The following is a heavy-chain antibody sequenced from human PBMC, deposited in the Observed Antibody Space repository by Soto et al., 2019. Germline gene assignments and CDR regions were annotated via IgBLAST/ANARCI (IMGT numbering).Heavy chain of an antibody. J-gene: IGHJ5*02. CDR3: AKDLTRQLAYWLDP. V-gene: IGHV1-2*02. D-gene: IGHD6-6*01. Sequence: ASVKVSCKASGFSFTGYYIHWLRQAPGQGLEWMGWINAHSGGTEYAQKFQGRVTLTRDTSVATAYLTLTSLTSDDTALYYCAKDLTRQLAYWLDPWGQGTQVTVSS. CDR1: GFSFTGYY. CDR2: INAHSGGT.